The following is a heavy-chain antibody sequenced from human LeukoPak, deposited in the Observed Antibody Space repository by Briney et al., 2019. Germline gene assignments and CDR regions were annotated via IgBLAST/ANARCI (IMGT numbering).Heavy chain of an antibody. D-gene: IGHD5-24*01. Sequence: SETLSLTCTVSGGSISSSRYYWGWIRQPPGKGLEWIGSIYYSGSTYYNPSLKSRVTISVDTSKNQFSLKLSSVTAADTAVYYCAQKRWLQSFDYWGQGNLVTVST. J-gene: IGHJ4*02. CDR2: IYYSGST. CDR1: GGSISSSRYY. V-gene: IGHV4-39*07. CDR3: AQKRWLQSFDY.